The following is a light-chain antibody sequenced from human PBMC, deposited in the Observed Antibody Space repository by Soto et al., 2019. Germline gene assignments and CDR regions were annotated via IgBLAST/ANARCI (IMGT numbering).Light chain of an antibody. CDR1: QRITNW. CDR3: QQYNSYSEA. CDR2: QAS. V-gene: IGKV1-5*03. Sequence: DIQMTQSPSTLAASAGDRVTITCRASQRITNWLAWYQQKPGKAPKLLIYQASNLQEGVPSRFSGNGFGTEFTLTISSLQPEDFAMYYCQQYNSYSEAFGQGTKVDI. J-gene: IGKJ1*01.